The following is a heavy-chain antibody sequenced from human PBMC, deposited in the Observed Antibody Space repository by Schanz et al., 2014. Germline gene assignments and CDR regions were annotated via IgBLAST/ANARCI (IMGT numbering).Heavy chain of an antibody. D-gene: IGHD1-1*01. CDR1: GFTFSSYG. Sequence: QVRLVESGGGVVQPGRSLRLSCAASGFTFSSYGMHWVRQSPGKGLEWVALISYDGSNKYYADSVKGRFTISRDSSKNTLYLQMNSLRADDTAVYYCVRDAGRDGYNLAFDVWGQGTLVTVSS. V-gene: IGHV3-30*03. J-gene: IGHJ3*01. CDR2: ISYDGSNK. CDR3: VRDAGRDGYNLAFDV.